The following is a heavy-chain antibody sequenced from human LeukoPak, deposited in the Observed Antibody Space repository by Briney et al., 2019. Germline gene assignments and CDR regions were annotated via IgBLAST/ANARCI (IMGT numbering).Heavy chain of an antibody. CDR1: AFTFRTYG. CDR3: AKDRHPARTGGYYFDY. CDR2: ISFDANNK. J-gene: IGHJ4*02. V-gene: IGHV3-30*18. D-gene: IGHD1-14*01. Sequence: QPGRSLRLSCAASAFTFRTYGMHWVRQAPGKGLERVAVISFDANNKYYADSVKGRFTISRDNSKNTLYLQMNSLRAEDTAVYYCAKDRHPARTGGYYFDYWGQGTLVTVSS.